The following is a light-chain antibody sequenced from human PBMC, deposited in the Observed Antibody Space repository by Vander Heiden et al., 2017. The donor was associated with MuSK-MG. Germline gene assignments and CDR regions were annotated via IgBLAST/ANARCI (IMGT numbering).Light chain of an antibody. J-gene: IGKJ3*01. Sequence: DIQMTQSPSTLSASVGDRVTITCRASQSISSWLAWYQQKPGKAPKLLIYDASSLESGVQSRFSGSGSGTEFTLTSSSLQTDDFATYYCQQYNSFTFGPGTKVXIK. V-gene: IGKV1-5*01. CDR1: QSISSW. CDR3: QQYNSFT. CDR2: DAS.